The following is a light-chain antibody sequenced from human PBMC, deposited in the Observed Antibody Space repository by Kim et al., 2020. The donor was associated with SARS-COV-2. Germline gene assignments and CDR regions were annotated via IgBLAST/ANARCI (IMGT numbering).Light chain of an antibody. V-gene: IGKV1-5*03. CDR3: QQYNSYPIT. Sequence: DIQMTQPPSTVSASVGDRVTITCRASQSFSSWLAWYQQKPGKAPKLLIYQTSSLQSGVPSRFSGSGSGTEFTLTINSLQPDDFATYYCQQYNSYPITFGQGTRLEIK. J-gene: IGKJ5*01. CDR1: QSFSSW. CDR2: QTS.